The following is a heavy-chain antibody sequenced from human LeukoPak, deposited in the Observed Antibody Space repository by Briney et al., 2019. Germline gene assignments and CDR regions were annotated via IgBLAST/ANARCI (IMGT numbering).Heavy chain of an antibody. V-gene: IGHV4-4*07. CDR1: GGSISSYY. Sequence: SETLSLTCSVSGGSISSYYWSWIRQPAGKGLEWIGRIYTSASTNYNPSLKSRVTISVDTAKNQFSLNLSSVTAADTAVYYCAREAVSGWYDYFDYWGQGTLVTVSS. J-gene: IGHJ4*02. CDR2: IYTSAST. CDR3: AREAVSGWYDYFDY. D-gene: IGHD6-19*01.